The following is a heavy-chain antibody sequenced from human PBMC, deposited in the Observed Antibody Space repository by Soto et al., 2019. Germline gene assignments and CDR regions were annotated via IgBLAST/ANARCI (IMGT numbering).Heavy chain of an antibody. CDR3: ARKVVTPYFDY. D-gene: IGHD3-22*01. CDR2: IYYSGST. Sequence: SETLSLTCTVSGGSISSGGYYWSWIRQHPGKGLEWIGYIYYSGSTYYNPSLKSRVTISVDTSKNQSSLKLSSVTAADTAVYYCARKVVTPYFDYWGQGTLVTVSS. CDR1: GGSISSGGYY. J-gene: IGHJ4*02. V-gene: IGHV4-31*03.